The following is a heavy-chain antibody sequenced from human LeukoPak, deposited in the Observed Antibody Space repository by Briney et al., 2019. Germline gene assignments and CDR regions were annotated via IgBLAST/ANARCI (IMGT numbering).Heavy chain of an antibody. V-gene: IGHV4-59*01. Sequence: SETLSLTCTVSGGSISSYYWSWIRQPPGKGLEWIGYIYYRGSTNYNPSLKSRVTISVDTSKNQFSLKLSSVTAADTAVYYCARVKPLVGAAYYYAMDVWGPGTTVTVSS. CDR1: GGSISSYY. J-gene: IGHJ6*02. D-gene: IGHD1-26*01. CDR2: IYYRGST. CDR3: ARVKPLVGAAYYYAMDV.